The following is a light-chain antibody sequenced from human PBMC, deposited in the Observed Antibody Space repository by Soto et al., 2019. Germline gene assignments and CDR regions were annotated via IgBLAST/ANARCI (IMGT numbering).Light chain of an antibody. V-gene: IGKV3-20*01. CDR2: GAS. Sequence: EIVLTQSPGTLSLSPGERATLSCRARQSVGNNYLAWYLQKPGQAPRLLIYGASNRATGIPDRFSGGGSGTDFTLTITRLEPEDFAVYYCRQYGTSPETFGRGTKVAIK. J-gene: IGKJ1*01. CDR3: RQYGTSPET. CDR1: QSVGNNY.